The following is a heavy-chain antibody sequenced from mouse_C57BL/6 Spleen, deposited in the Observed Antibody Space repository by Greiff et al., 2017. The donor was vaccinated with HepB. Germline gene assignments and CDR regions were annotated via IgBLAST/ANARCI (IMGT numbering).Heavy chain of an antibody. CDR3: ARRAITTVADWYFDV. V-gene: IGHV1-50*01. CDR1: GYTFTSYW. J-gene: IGHJ1*03. Sequence: VQLQQPGAELVKPGASVKLSCKASGYTFTSYWMQWVKQRPGQGLEWIGEIDPSDSYTNYNQKFKGKATLTVDTSSSTAYMQLSSLTSEDSAVYYCARRAITTVADWYFDVWGTGTTVTVSS. D-gene: IGHD1-1*01. CDR2: IDPSDSYT.